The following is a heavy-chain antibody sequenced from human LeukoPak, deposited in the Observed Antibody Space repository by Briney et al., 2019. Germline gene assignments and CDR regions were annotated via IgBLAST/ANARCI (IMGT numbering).Heavy chain of an antibody. CDR3: ARDQRPYYYYMDV. D-gene: IGHD1-1*01. Sequence: ASVKVSCKASGGTFSSYAISWVRQAPGQGLEWMGRIIPILGIANYAQKFQGRVTITADKSTSTAYMELSSLRSEDTAVYYCARDQRPYYYYMDVWGKGTTVTVSS. CDR1: GGTFSSYA. J-gene: IGHJ6*03. V-gene: IGHV1-69*04. CDR2: IIPILGIA.